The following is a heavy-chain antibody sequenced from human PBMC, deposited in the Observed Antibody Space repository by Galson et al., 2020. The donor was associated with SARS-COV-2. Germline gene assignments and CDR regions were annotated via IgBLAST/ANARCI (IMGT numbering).Heavy chain of an antibody. D-gene: IGHD5-18*01. CDR2: IFLSGST. J-gene: IGHJ6*02. Sequence: SQTLSLTCTVSGDSISSGHFYWRWIRQPPGEGLEWSGYIFLSGSTPNNPPLKSRVSISVDTSKNQFSLKLISVTASDTAVYYCARDSQYTAPYYHGMDVWGRGITVTVSS. V-gene: IGHV4-30-4*01. CDR1: GDSISSGHFY. CDR3: ARDSQYTAPYYHGMDV.